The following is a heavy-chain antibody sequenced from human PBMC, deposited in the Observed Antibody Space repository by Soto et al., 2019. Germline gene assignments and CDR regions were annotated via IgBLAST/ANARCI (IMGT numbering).Heavy chain of an antibody. Sequence: QVQLVQSGSEVKKPGASVRVTCKASGYTFRNYGISWVREAPGQGLEWMGWISAYNRNSNYAQKFEDRVIMTADTATSTASLELRGLSSDDTAIYYCARDRQWEPLLYWGQGTLVTVSS. CDR3: ARDRQWEPLLY. V-gene: IGHV1-18*01. J-gene: IGHJ4*02. CDR1: GYTFRNYG. CDR2: ISAYNRNS. D-gene: IGHD1-26*01.